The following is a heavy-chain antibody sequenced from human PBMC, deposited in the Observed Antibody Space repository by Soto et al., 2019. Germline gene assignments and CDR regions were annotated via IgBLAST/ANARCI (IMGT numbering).Heavy chain of an antibody. J-gene: IGHJ4*02. CDR2: ISGSGGST. V-gene: IGHV3-23*01. CDR1: GFTFSKYA. Sequence: GGSLRLSCAASGFTFSKYALTWVRQAPGKGLEWVSVISGSGGSTYFADSVKGRFTISRDNSKNTMYLQMSSLRAEDTAVYYCAKEYDSSGYHPDDWGQGTLVTVSS. D-gene: IGHD3-22*01. CDR3: AKEYDSSGYHPDD.